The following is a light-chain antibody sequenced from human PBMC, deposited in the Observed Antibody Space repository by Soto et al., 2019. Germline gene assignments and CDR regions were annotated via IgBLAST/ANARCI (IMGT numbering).Light chain of an antibody. CDR2: DAS. Sequence: DIQMTQSPSTLSASVGDRVTITCRASQSVSSWLAWYQQKPGNAPKLLIYDASTLVGGVPSRFSGSGSGTEFTLTISSLQPDDFATYYCQQYKSYSCTFGQGTKVDIK. CDR3: QQYKSYSCT. J-gene: IGKJ2*02. CDR1: QSVSSW. V-gene: IGKV1-5*01.